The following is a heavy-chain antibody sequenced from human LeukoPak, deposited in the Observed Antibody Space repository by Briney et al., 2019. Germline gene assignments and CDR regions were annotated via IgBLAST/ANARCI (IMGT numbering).Heavy chain of an antibody. D-gene: IGHD3-22*01. CDR2: IYSGGST. CDR3: ARDDGPLDYYDSSGYYLVY. J-gene: IGHJ4*02. CDR1: GFSVSSNY. Sequence: GGSLRLSCAASGFSVSSNYMSWVRLAPGKGLEWVSVIYSGGSTYYADSVKGRFTISRDNSRNTLYLQMNSLRAEDTAVYYCARDDGPLDYYDSSGYYLVYWGQGTLVTVSS. V-gene: IGHV3-66*01.